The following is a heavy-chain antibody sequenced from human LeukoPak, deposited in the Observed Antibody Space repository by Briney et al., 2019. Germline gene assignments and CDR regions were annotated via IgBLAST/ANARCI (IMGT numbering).Heavy chain of an antibody. CDR1: GGSISSSSYY. D-gene: IGHD3-3*02. CDR2: IYYSGST. Sequence: PSETLSLTCTVSGGSISSSSYYWGWIRQPPGKGLERIGSIYYSGSTYYNPSLKSRVTISVDTSKNQFSLKLSSVTAADTAVYYCARETPHFFSDFDYWAREPWSPSPQ. J-gene: IGHJ4*02. V-gene: IGHV4-39*07. CDR3: ARETPHFFSDFDY.